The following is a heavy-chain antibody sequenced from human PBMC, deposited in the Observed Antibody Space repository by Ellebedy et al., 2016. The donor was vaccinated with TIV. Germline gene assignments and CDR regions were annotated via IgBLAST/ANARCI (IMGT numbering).Heavy chain of an antibody. CDR2: ISNSDSSI. V-gene: IGHV3-11*01. Sequence: GESLKISCAASGFTFSDYYMSWIRQAPGKGLEWVSYISNSDSSIFYADSVKGRFTISRDNAKNLLYLQMNSLRAEDTAMYYCARDTRFIDHQHNWFDPWGQGTLVTVSS. D-gene: IGHD2-2*01. CDR1: GFTFSDYY. CDR3: ARDTRFIDHQHNWFDP. J-gene: IGHJ5*02.